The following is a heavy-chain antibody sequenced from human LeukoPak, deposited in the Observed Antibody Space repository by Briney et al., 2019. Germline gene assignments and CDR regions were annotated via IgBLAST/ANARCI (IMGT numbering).Heavy chain of an antibody. D-gene: IGHD3-22*01. V-gene: IGHV3-30*18. Sequence: PGGSLRLSCAASGFTFSIYGMHSVRQAPGKGLEWVAVISYDGNNKYFADSVKGRFTISRDNSKNTLYLQMNSLRVEDTAVYYCAKPDSSGDYLRPFDYWSQGTLVTVSS. CDR1: GFTFSIYG. J-gene: IGHJ4*02. CDR2: ISYDGNNK. CDR3: AKPDSSGDYLRPFDY.